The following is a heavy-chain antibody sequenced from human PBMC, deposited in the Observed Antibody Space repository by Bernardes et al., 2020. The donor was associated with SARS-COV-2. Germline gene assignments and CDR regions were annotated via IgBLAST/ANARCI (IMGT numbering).Heavy chain of an antibody. Sequence: GGSLRLSCAASGFGFSSYDMHWVRQAPGKGLEWVALIWYDGSKKYYTNSVKGRFTISRDNSKNTLYLQMSSLRAEDTAVYYCARGIRYGSSFYFDYWG. CDR2: IWYDGSKK. CDR3: ARGIRYGSSFYFDY. D-gene: IGHD6-13*01. CDR1: GFGFSSYD. V-gene: IGHV3-33*01. J-gene: IGHJ4*01.